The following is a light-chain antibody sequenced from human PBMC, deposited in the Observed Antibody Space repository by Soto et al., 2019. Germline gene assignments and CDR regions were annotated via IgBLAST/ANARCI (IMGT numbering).Light chain of an antibody. CDR2: DAS. CDR3: QQYDDWPPT. CDR1: QCVSNK. V-gene: IGKV3-15*01. J-gene: IGKJ1*01. Sequence: EIVMTQSPATLSVSPGERVTLSCRASQCVSNKLAWYQQKPGQAPRLLIYDASGRAGSVPARLSGSGSGTEFTLTISSLQSEDFAVYFCQQYDDWPPTSGQGTKVEIK.